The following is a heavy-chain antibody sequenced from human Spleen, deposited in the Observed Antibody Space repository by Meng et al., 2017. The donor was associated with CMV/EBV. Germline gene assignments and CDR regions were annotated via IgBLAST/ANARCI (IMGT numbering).Heavy chain of an antibody. Sequence: SFSGYYWSWIRQPPGKGLEWIGEINHSGSTNYNPSLKSRVTISVDTSKNQFSLKLSSVTAADTAVYYCARDAQAARPGGRVDWFDPWGQGTLVTVSS. CDR2: INHSGST. J-gene: IGHJ5*02. V-gene: IGHV4-34*09. CDR1: SFSGYY. CDR3: ARDAQAARPGGRVDWFDP. D-gene: IGHD6-6*01.